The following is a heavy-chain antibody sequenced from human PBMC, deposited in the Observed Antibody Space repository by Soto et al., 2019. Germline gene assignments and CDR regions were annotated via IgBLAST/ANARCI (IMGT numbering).Heavy chain of an antibody. Sequence: QVQLVQSGAEVKKPGSSVKVSCKASGGTFSSYTISWVRQAPGQGREWMGRIIPILGIANYAQKFQGRVTITADKSTSTAYMELSSLRSEDTAVYYCARGVTCSGGSCYGLGFDYWGQGTLVTVSS. CDR1: GGTFSSYT. D-gene: IGHD2-15*01. V-gene: IGHV1-69*02. J-gene: IGHJ4*02. CDR3: ARGVTCSGGSCYGLGFDY. CDR2: IIPILGIA.